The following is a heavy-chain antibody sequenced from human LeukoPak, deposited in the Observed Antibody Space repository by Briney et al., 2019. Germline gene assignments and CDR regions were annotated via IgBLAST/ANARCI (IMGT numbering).Heavy chain of an antibody. V-gene: IGHV3-21*01. Sequence: PGGSLRLSCAASGFTFSSYSMNWVRQAPGKGLEWVSSISSSSSYIYYADSVKGRFTISRDNAKNSLYLQMNSLRAEDTAVYYCARAPARYCSGGSCYYYYYMDVWGKGTTVTVSS. CDR2: ISSSSSYI. CDR3: ARAPARYCSGGSCYYYYYMDV. CDR1: GFTFSSYS. D-gene: IGHD2-15*01. J-gene: IGHJ6*03.